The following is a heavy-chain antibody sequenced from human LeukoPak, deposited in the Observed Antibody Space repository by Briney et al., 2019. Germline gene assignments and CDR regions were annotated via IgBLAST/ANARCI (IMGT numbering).Heavy chain of an antibody. J-gene: IGHJ5*02. CDR2: IKQDGSEK. Sequence: GGSLRLSCAASGFTFSSYWMSWVRQAPGKGLEWVANIKQDGSEKYYEDSVKGRFTISRDNAKNSLYLQMNSLRAEDTAVYYCARDRSSWYTYPPTNWFDPWGQGTLVTVSS. D-gene: IGHD6-13*01. V-gene: IGHV3-7*01. CDR3: ARDRSSWYTYPPTNWFDP. CDR1: GFTFSSYW.